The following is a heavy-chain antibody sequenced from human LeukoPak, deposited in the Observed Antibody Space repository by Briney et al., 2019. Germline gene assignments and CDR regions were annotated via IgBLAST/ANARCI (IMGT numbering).Heavy chain of an antibody. D-gene: IGHD3-10*01. CDR2: IKQDESEE. J-gene: IGHJ4*02. V-gene: IGHV3-7*01. CDR3: ARRIVTYYYGSGLDY. CDR1: GFTFSSYW. Sequence: GGSLRLSCAASGFTFSSYWMSWVRQAPGKGLEWVANIKQDESEEYYVDSVKGRFTISRDNAKNSLYLQMNSLRAEDTAVYFCARRIVTYYYGSGLDYWGQGTLSPSPQ.